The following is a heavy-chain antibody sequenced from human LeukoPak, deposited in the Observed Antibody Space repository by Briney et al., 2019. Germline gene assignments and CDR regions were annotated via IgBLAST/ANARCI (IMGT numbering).Heavy chain of an antibody. CDR3: ARRAMITFGGVIVSFRDY. D-gene: IGHD3-16*02. CDR2: IYYSGST. J-gene: IGHJ4*02. V-gene: IGHV4-39*01. Sequence: SETLSLTRTVSGGSISSSSYYWGWIRQPPGKGLEWIGSIYYSGSTYYNPSLKSRVTISVDTSKNQFSLKLSSVTAADTAVYYCARRAMITFGGVIVSFRDYWGQGTLVTVSS. CDR1: GGSISSSSYY.